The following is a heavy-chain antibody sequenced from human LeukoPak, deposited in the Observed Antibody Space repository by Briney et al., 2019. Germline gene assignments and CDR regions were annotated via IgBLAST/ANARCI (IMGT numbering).Heavy chain of an antibody. V-gene: IGHV4-38-2*02. CDR2: IHHSGTT. CDR1: GYSINNIYY. CDR3: ARRLVVVQSALKGDAFDI. Sequence: PSETLSLTCIVSGYSINNIYYWGWIRQPPEKGVEWLGSIHHSGTTYYKPSLKSRVTMSMDKARNQIYLKMNSVTAADTAVYYCARRLVVVQSALKGDAFDIWGRGTVVIVSS. J-gene: IGHJ3*02. D-gene: IGHD2-2*01.